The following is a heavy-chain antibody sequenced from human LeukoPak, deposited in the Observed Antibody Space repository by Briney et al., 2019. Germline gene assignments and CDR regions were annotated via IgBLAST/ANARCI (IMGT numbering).Heavy chain of an antibody. Sequence: PGGSLRLSCTASGFIFSTYGMHWVRQAPGKGLEWVAFIQFDGTDEHYADSVKGRFTISRDNSKNTLFLQMNSLRAEDTAVYYCAAEKFVSRFGVVSSRWFDPRGQGTLVTVSS. CDR1: GFIFSTYG. CDR2: IQFDGTDE. CDR3: AAEKFVSRFGVVSSRWFDP. V-gene: IGHV3-30*02. J-gene: IGHJ5*02. D-gene: IGHD3-3*01.